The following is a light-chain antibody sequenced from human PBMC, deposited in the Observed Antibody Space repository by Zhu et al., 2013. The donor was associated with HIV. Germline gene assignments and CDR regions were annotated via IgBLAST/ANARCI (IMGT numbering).Light chain of an antibody. Sequence: EIVMTQSPATLSVSPGERATLSCRASQSVSSSFLAWYQQKPGQAPRLLIYGASIRATGTPDRFSGSGSGTDFTLTISRLEPEDFAVYYCHHYDTYRFTFGPGTKVELK. V-gene: IGKV3-20*01. CDR3: HHYDTYRFT. J-gene: IGKJ3*01. CDR2: GAS. CDR1: QSVSSSF.